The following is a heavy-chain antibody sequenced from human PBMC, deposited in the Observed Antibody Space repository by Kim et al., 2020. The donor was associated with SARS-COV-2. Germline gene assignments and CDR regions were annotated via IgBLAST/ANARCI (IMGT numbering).Heavy chain of an antibody. CDR3: ARGSRVTYYYDSGSNP. V-gene: IGHV3-48*02. CDR1: GFTFSSYS. J-gene: IGHJ5*02. CDR2: ISSSSSTI. Sequence: GGSLRLSCAASGFTFSSYSMNWVRQAPGKGLEWVSYISSSSSTIYYADSVKGRFTISRDNAKNSLYLQMNSLRDEDTAVYYCARGSRVTYYYDSGSNPWGQGTLVTVSS. D-gene: IGHD3-10*01.